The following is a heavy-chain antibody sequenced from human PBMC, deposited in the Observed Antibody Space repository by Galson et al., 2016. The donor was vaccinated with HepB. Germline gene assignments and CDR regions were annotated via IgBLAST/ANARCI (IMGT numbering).Heavy chain of an antibody. CDR1: GFTVSTNY. V-gene: IGHV3-53*01. D-gene: IGHD7-27*01. J-gene: IGHJ6*02. CDR2: IYSSGST. Sequence: SLRLSCAASGFTVSTNYMSWVRQAPGKGLEWVSVIYSSGSTYYADSVKGRFTFSRDNSKNTLYLQMNSLRAEGTAVYYCARAWGNYGMDVWGQGTTVTVSS. CDR3: ARAWGNYGMDV.